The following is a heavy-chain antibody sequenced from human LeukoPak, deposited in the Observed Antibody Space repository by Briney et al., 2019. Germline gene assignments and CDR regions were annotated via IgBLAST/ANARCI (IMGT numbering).Heavy chain of an antibody. V-gene: IGHV3-30*02. Sequence: GGSLRLSCAASGFTFRSSGMHWVRQAPGKGLEWVAFIRYDGSNKYYADSVKGRFTVSRDNSKNTLYLQMNSLRAEDTAVYYRAKDTTPPKVGLDPWGQGTLVTVSS. D-gene: IGHD1-26*01. CDR1: GFTFRSSG. J-gene: IGHJ5*02. CDR3: AKDTTPPKVGLDP. CDR2: IRYDGSNK.